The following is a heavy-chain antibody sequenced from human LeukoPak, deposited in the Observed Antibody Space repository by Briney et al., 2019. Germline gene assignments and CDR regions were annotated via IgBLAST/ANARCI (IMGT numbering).Heavy chain of an antibody. CDR2: ISGSGYYI. CDR1: GFTFSTYN. V-gene: IGHV3-21*01. J-gene: IGHJ6*02. D-gene: IGHD6-13*01. CDR3: ARDRGSSWSPQGMDV. Sequence: GGSLRLSCAASGFTFSTYNMNWVRQAPGKGLEWVSSISGSGYYIYYADSVKGRFTISRDNAKNSLYLQMNSLRAEDTAVYYCARDRGSSWSPQGMDVWGQGTTVTVSS.